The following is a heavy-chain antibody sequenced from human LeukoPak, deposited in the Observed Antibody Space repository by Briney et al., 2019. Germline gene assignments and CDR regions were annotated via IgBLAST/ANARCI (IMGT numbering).Heavy chain of an antibody. Sequence: GGSLRVSCAASGFPFSSYAMTWVRQAPGKGLEWVSATSGGAETTYYADSVKGRFTISRDNSKNTLYLQMNSLRAEDMAIYYCATRLSRDAFDTWGQGTMVTVSS. CDR3: ATRLSRDAFDT. D-gene: IGHD3-16*01. CDR1: GFPFSSYA. CDR2: TSGGAETT. J-gene: IGHJ3*02. V-gene: IGHV3-23*01.